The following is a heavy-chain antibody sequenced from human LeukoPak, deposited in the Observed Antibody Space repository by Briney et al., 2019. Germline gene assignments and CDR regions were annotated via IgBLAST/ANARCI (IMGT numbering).Heavy chain of an antibody. D-gene: IGHD3-3*01. Sequence: SVKVSCKASGGTFSSYAISWVRQAPGQGLEWMGGIIPIFGTANYAQKFQGRVTITADESTSTAYMELSSLRSEDTAVYYCARDGDTIFGVVIADAFDIWGQGTMVTVSS. CDR3: ARDGDTIFGVVIADAFDI. CDR2: IIPIFGTA. CDR1: GGTFSSYA. V-gene: IGHV1-69*13. J-gene: IGHJ3*02.